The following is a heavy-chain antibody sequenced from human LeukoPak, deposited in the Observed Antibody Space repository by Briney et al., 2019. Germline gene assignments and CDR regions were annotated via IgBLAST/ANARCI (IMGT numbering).Heavy chain of an antibody. CDR3: AVTRGYSGYDFRFNY. J-gene: IGHJ4*02. V-gene: IGHV3-9*01. D-gene: IGHD5-12*01. CDR1: GFTFDDYA. CDR2: ISWNSGSI. Sequence: PGGSLRLSCAASGFTFDDYAMHWVRQAPGKGLEWVSGISWNSGSIGYADSVKGRFTISRDNAKNSLYLQMNSLRAEDTALYYCAVTRGYSGYDFRFNYWGQGTLVTVSS.